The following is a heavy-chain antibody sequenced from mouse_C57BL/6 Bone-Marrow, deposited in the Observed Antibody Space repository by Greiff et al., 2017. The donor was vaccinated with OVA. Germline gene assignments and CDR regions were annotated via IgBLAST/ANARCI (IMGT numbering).Heavy chain of an antibody. Sequence: EVMLVESGGGLVQPGESLKLSCESNEYEFPSHDMSWVRKTPEKRLELVAAITSDGGSTYYPATMERRFIISRDNTKKTLYLQMSILRSEDTALYYCAREGDYDYDDYAMDYWGQGTSVTVSS. J-gene: IGHJ4*01. CDR3: AREGDYDYDDYAMDY. CDR2: ITSDGGST. V-gene: IGHV5-2*03. CDR1: EYEFPSHD. D-gene: IGHD2-4*01.